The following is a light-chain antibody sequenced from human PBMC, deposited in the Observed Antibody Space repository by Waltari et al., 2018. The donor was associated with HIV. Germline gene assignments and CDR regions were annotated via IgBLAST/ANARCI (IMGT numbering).Light chain of an antibody. J-gene: IGLJ3*02. CDR3: QSYDSNPSGSV. Sequence: QSVLTQPPSVSGAPGQRVTIPCTGSSSNLGAGCDVHRSQQLPGTPPKLLIFSKNERPAGGPDRFSGSKSGASASLAITGLQAEDETDYYCQSYDSNPSGSVFGGGTKLTVL. CDR1: SSNLGAGCD. CDR2: SKN. V-gene: IGLV1-40*01.